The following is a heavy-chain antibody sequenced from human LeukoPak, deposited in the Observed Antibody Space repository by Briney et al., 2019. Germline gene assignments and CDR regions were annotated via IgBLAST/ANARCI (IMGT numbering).Heavy chain of an antibody. D-gene: IGHD3-10*01. CDR1: GYTFTTYA. Sequence: ASVKVSCKASGYTFTTYAMNWVRQAPGQGLEWMGWINTNTGNPTYAQGFTGRFVFSLDTSVSTAYLQISSLKAEDTAVYFCARTYYDVSGNYSLDYWGQGTLVTVSS. V-gene: IGHV7-4-1*02. J-gene: IGHJ4*02. CDR3: ARTYYDVSGNYSLDY. CDR2: INTNTGNP.